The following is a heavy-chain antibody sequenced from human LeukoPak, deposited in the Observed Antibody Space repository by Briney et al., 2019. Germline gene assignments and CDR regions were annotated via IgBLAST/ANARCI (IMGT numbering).Heavy chain of an antibody. CDR3: ARKSWIQLWLPYYFDY. V-gene: IGHV4-34*01. Sequence: SETLSLTCAVYGGSFSGYYWSWIRQPPGKGPEWIGEINHSGSTNYNPSLKSRVTISVDTSKNQFSLKLSSVTAADTAVYYCARKSWIQLWLPYYFDYWGQGTLVTVSS. CDR2: INHSGST. CDR1: GGSFSGYY. D-gene: IGHD5-18*01. J-gene: IGHJ4*02.